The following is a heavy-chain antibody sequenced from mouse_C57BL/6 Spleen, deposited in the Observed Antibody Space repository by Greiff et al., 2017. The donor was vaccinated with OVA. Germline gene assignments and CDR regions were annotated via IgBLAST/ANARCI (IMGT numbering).Heavy chain of an antibody. V-gene: IGHV14-3*01. D-gene: IGHD2-9*01. CDR1: GFNIKNTY. Sequence: EVQLQQSVAELVRPGASVKLSCTASGFNIKNTYMHWVKQRPEQGLEWIGRIDPANGNTKYAPKFQGKATITADTSSNTAYLQLSSLTSEDTAIYYCAIDSFYGYDEGGFDYWGQGTTLTVSS. CDR2: IDPANGNT. CDR3: AIDSFYGYDEGGFDY. J-gene: IGHJ2*01.